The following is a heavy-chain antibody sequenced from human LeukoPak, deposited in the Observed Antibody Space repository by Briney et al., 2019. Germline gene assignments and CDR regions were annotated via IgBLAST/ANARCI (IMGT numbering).Heavy chain of an antibody. J-gene: IGHJ5*02. Sequence: GVTVRLFCAASGFTFSLYWMRWVREARGRGREGVANIKQDGSEKFYVDSVEGRFTISRDNAKNSLYLQMNSLRAEDTAVYYCARDLVPAATPYNWFDPWGQGTLVTVSS. V-gene: IGHV3-7*01. D-gene: IGHD2-2*02. CDR3: ARDLVPAATPYNWFDP. CDR1: GFTFSLYW. CDR2: IKQDGSEK.